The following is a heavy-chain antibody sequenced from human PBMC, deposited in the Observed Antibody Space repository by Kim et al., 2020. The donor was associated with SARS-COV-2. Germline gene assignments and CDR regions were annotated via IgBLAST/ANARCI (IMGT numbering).Heavy chain of an antibody. Sequence: SETLSLTCAVYGGSFSGYYWSWIRQPPGKGLEWIGEINHSGSTNSNPSLKSRVTISIDTSKNQFSLKLSSVTAADTAVYYCARSLWGEHPGVPVYGSGSCLDYWGQGTLVTVSS. CDR2: INHSGST. CDR1: GGSFSGYY. J-gene: IGHJ4*02. CDR3: ARSLWGEHPGVPVYGSGSCLDY. V-gene: IGHV4-34*01. D-gene: IGHD3-10*01.